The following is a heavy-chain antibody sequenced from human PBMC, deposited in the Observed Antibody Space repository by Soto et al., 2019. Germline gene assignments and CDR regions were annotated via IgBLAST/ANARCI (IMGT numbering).Heavy chain of an antibody. V-gene: IGHV3-9*01. CDR2: ISWNSGSI. J-gene: IGHJ4*02. Sequence: AGWSLRLSCAASGFTFDDYAMHWVRQAPGKGLEWVSGISWNSGSIGYADSVKGRFTISRDNAKNSLYLQMNSLRAEDTALYYCAKAFTSGWSRWGQGTLVTVSS. CDR3: AKAFTSGWSR. D-gene: IGHD6-19*01. CDR1: GFTFDDYA.